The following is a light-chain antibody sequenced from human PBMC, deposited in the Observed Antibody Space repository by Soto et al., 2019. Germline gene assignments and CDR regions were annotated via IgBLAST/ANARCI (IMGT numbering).Light chain of an antibody. V-gene: IGKV3-11*01. J-gene: IGKJ4*01. CDR2: DAS. CDR1: QSVSSY. CDR3: QQRSNWSFT. Sequence: EIVLTQSPATLSLSPGERATLSCRASQSVSSYLAWYQQKPGQAPRLLIYDASNRATGIPARFSGSGSGTDFTLTISSLEPVDFAVYYCQQRSNWSFTFGGGTKVEIK.